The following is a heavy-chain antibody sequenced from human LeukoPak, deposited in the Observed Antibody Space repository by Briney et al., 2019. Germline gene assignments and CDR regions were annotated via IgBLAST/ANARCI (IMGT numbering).Heavy chain of an antibody. V-gene: IGHV4-61*02. CDR2: IYNSGTT. D-gene: IGHD3-22*01. CDR1: GGSISRGSYY. CDR3: ARHYDSRGYPADY. Sequence: SETLSLTCIVSGGSISRGSYYWNWIRQPAGKGLEWMGRIYNSGTTNYNPSLNSRVTISTDMSKNQISLKLSSVTAADTAIYYCARHYDSRGYPADYWGQGTLVTVSS. J-gene: IGHJ4*02.